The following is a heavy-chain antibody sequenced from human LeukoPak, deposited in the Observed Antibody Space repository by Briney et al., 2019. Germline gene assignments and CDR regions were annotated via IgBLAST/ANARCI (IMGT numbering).Heavy chain of an antibody. CDR2: ISSSSSYV. CDR1: GFTFSSYS. CDR3: ARDGMVRENYYGMDV. J-gene: IGHJ6*02. V-gene: IGHV3-21*01. Sequence: GGSLRLSCAASGFTFSSYSMNWVRQAPGKGLEWVSSISSSSSYVYYADSVKGRSTISRDNAKNSLYLQMNSLRAEDTAVYYCARDGMVRENYYGMDVWGQGTTVTVSS. D-gene: IGHD3-10*01.